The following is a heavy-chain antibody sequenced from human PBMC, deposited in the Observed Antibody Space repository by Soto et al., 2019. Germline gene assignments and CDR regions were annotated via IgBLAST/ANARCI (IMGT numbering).Heavy chain of an antibody. D-gene: IGHD2-21*02. CDR3: ARLLAYCGGDCYSFPFDI. CDR1: GFTFSDHY. CDR2: VRNKANSYTT. Sequence: EVQLVESGGGFVQPGESLRLSCAASGFTFSDHYIEWVRQVPGKGLEWVGRVRNKANSYTTDYGASVKGRFTISRDDSKNSAYLQMNSLKTEDTAVYYCARLLAYCGGDCYSFPFDIWGHVTMVTVSS. V-gene: IGHV3-72*01. J-gene: IGHJ3*02.